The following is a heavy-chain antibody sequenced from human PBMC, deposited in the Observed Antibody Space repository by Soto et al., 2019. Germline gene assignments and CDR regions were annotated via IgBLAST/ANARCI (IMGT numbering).Heavy chain of an antibody. CDR2: TYYRSKWYD. J-gene: IGHJ4*02. V-gene: IGHV6-1*01. CDR1: GDSVSSNSAA. Sequence: PSQTLSLTCAISGDSVSSNSAAWHWVRQSPSRGLEWLGRTYYRSKWYDDYAVSVQSRIAINPDTSKNQFSLRLISVSPEDTAMYFCSRAGSGSTFDYWGQGTLVTVSS. D-gene: IGHD6-19*01. CDR3: SRAGSGSTFDY.